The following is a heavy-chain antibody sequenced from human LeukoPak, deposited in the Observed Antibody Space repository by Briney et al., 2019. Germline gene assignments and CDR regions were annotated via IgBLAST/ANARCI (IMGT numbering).Heavy chain of an antibody. Sequence: SETLSLTCTVSGGSISSGSYYWNWIRQPAGKGLEWIGRIYTSGSTNYNPSLKSRVTISVDTSKNQFSLKLSSVTAADTAVYYCAKDLSYSSGWYFDYWGQGTLVTVSS. CDR3: AKDLSYSSGWYFDY. CDR2: IYTSGST. CDR1: GGSISSGSYY. D-gene: IGHD6-19*01. J-gene: IGHJ4*02. V-gene: IGHV4-61*02.